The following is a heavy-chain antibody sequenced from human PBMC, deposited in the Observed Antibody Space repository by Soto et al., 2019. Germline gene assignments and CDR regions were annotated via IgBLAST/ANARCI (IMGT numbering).Heavy chain of an antibody. D-gene: IGHD5-12*01. V-gene: IGHV3-7*01. Sequence: GGSLRLSCAASGFTFSSYWMSWVRQAPGTGLEWVANIKQDGSQKWYVDSVKGRFTISRDNARNSLYLQMSSLRVEDTAVYYCAKDIMATAKLYGMDVWGQGTTVTVSS. CDR2: IKQDGSQK. CDR3: AKDIMATAKLYGMDV. J-gene: IGHJ6*02. CDR1: GFTFSSYW.